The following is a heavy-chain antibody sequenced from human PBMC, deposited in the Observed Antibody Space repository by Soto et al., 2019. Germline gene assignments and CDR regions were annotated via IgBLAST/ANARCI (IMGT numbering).Heavy chain of an antibody. D-gene: IGHD6-19*01. CDR1: GYTFIDFG. CDR3: AKSSVAGSSFFDY. J-gene: IGHJ4*02. Sequence: QVLLVQSGAEVKKPGASVKVSCKTSGYTFIDFGLTWVRQAPGQDLEWMGWISGKNGNTKYAQTFQGRVTMTTGTSTSTAFMELRSLRSDDTAIYYCAKSSVAGSSFFDYWGQGSQVIVSS. V-gene: IGHV1-18*01. CDR2: ISGKNGNT.